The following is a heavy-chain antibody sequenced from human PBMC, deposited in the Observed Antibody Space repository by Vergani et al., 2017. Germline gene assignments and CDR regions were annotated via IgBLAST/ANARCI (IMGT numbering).Heavy chain of an antibody. CDR2: IDHTGRP. V-gene: IGHV4-34*01. D-gene: IGHD4-11*01. Sequence: QVQLQQWGGGLLKPSETLSLTCVVNGGSFTSYDWTWIRQSPGEGLEWVGDIDHTGRPDYNPSLKSRRTMSVDKSRNQFSLPLNSVTATDTAIYFCARVNTETNGHLYYYYYMDIWGQGTAVTVS. CDR1: GGSFTSYD. J-gene: IGHJ6*03. CDR3: ARVNTETNGHLYYYYYMDI.